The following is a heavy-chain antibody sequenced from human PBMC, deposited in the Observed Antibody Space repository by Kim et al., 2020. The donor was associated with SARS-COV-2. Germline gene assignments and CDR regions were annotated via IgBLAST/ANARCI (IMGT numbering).Heavy chain of an antibody. J-gene: IGHJ6*01. CDR1: GFTFSEYW. V-gene: IGHV3-7*03. CDR2: IKQDGSEK. Sequence: GGSLRLSCAVSGFTFSEYWMSWVRQAPGKGLEWVANIKQDGSEKFYMDSVKGRFTISRDNAKNSVYLELSSLRVEDTAVYFCARDDPSWYGIYYYYDLD. D-gene: IGHD6-13*01. CDR3: ARDDPSWYGIYYYYDLD.